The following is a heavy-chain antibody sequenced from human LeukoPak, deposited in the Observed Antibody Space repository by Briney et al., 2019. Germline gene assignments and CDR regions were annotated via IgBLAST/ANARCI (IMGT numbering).Heavy chain of an antibody. Sequence: PGGSLRLSCAASGFTLSSYRMSWVRQAPGKGLEWVANINQDGSEKSYVDSVKGRFTISRDNAKNSLFLQMNSLRAEETAVYYCARINSSSSPHFDYWGQGTLVTVSS. J-gene: IGHJ4*02. D-gene: IGHD6-6*01. V-gene: IGHV3-7*01. CDR2: INQDGSEK. CDR3: ARINSSSSPHFDY. CDR1: GFTLSSYR.